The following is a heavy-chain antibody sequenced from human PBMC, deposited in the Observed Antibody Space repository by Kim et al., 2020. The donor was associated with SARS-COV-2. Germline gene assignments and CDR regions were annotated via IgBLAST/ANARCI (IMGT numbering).Heavy chain of an antibody. J-gene: IGHJ6*02. V-gene: IGHV3-49*03. Sequence: GGSLRLSCTASGFTFGDYAMSWFRQAPGEGLEWVGFIRSKAYGGTTEYAASVKGRFTISRADSKSIAYLQMNSLKTEDTAVYYCTRSPGDYYDSSGYYYVYYYGMDVWGQGTTVTVSS. CDR1: GFTFGDYA. D-gene: IGHD3-22*01. CDR3: TRSPGDYYDSSGYYYVYYYGMDV. CDR2: IRSKAYGGTT.